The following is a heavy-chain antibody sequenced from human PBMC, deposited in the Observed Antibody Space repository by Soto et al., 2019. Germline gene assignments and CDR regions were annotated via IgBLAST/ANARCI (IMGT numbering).Heavy chain of an antibody. CDR1: GGSLSSYY. Sequence: SETLSLTCTVSGGSLSSYYWSWIRQPPGKGLEWIGYIYYSGSTNYNPSLKSRVTISVDTSKNQFSLKLSSVTAADTAVYYCAMGYSNDAFDIWGQGTMVTVSS. J-gene: IGHJ3*02. CDR3: AMGYSNDAFDI. CDR2: IYYSGST. D-gene: IGHD5-18*01. V-gene: IGHV4-59*01.